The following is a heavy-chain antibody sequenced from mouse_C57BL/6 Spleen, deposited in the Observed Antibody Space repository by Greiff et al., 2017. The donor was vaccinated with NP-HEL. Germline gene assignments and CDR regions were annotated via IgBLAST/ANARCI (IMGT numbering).Heavy chain of an antibody. CDR2: IDPSDSYT. D-gene: IGHD3-1*01. CDR1: GYTFTSYW. J-gene: IGHJ3*01. V-gene: IGHV1-50*01. Sequence: QVQLQQPGAELVKPGASVKLSCKASGYTFTSYWMQWVKQRPGQGLEWIGEIDPSDSYTNYNQKFKGKATLTVDTSSSTAYMQLSSLTSEDSAVYYGAVPSGRAYWGQGTLVTVSA. CDR3: AVPSGRAY.